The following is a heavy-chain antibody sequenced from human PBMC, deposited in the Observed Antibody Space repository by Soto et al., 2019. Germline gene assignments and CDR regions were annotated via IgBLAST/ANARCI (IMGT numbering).Heavy chain of an antibody. CDR1: GSSVTSYW. CDR3: ARHSTYSSSWYGDYYYYGMDV. V-gene: IGHV5-51*01. CDR2: IYPGDSDT. J-gene: IGHJ6*02. D-gene: IGHD6-13*01. Sequence: GESLKSSCKGSGSSVTSYWRGCVRQMPGKGLEWMGIIYPGDSDTRYSPSFQGQVTISADKSISTAYLQWSSLKASDTAMYYCARHSTYSSSWYGDYYYYGMDVWAQGTTVTVSS.